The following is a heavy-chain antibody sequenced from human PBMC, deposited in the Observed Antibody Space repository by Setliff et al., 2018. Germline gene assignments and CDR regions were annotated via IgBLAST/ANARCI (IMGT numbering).Heavy chain of an antibody. J-gene: IGHJ6*03. V-gene: IGHV4-38-2*01. Sequence: PSETLSLTCAVSGFSISGGYYWGWIRQPPGKGLEWIVNIHHSGKAYYNPSLKSRVTMSVDTSKNHVSLSLTSVTAEDTAVYYCARMSGFQYIDVWDKGTTVTVSS. CDR1: GFSISGGYY. CDR2: IHHSGKA. D-gene: IGHD3-3*01. CDR3: ARMSGFQYIDV.